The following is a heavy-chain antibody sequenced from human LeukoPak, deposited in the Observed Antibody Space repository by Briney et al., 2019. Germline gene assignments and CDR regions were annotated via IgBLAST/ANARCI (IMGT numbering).Heavy chain of an antibody. CDR2: INHSGST. V-gene: IGHV4-34*01. CDR1: GGSFSGYY. CDR3: AREPYYYDTSGSRDLGIDY. Sequence: SETLSLTCAVYGGSFSGYYWSWIRQPPGKGLEWIGEINHSGSTNYNPSLKSRVTISVDTSKNQFSLKLSSVTTADTAVYFCAREPYYYDTSGSRDLGIDYWGQGTLVTVSS. D-gene: IGHD3-22*01. J-gene: IGHJ4*02.